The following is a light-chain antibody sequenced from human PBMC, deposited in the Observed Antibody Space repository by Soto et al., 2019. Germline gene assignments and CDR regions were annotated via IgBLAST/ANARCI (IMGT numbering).Light chain of an antibody. CDR2: GAS. CDR1: QSVSNNY. J-gene: IGKJ4*01. V-gene: IGKV3-20*01. CDR3: HQYYSSPTT. Sequence: EIVLTQSPDTLSLSPGQRATLSWRASQSVSNNYLAWYQQKPGQAPRLLIYGASTRATGIPDRFSGSGSGTDFTLTIDRLEPEDFAVYYCHQYYSSPTTFGGGTKVDIK.